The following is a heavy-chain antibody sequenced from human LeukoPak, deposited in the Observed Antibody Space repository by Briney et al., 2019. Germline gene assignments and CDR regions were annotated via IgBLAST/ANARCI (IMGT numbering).Heavy chain of an antibody. CDR1: GFTFSSYG. V-gene: IGHV3-23*01. Sequence: PGGSLRLSCAASGFTFSSYGMSWVRQAPGKGLEWVSAISGSGGSTYYADSVKGRFTISRDNSKNTLYLQMNSLRAEDTAVYYCAKGFDWSKYYFDYWGQGTLVTVSS. J-gene: IGHJ4*02. D-gene: IGHD3-9*01. CDR3: AKGFDWSKYYFDY. CDR2: ISGSGGST.